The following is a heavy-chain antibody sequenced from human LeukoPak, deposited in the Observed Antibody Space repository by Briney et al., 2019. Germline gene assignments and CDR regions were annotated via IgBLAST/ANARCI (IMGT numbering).Heavy chain of an antibody. CDR2: ITSDGSST. CDR3: ARGDIAAGAFVDY. J-gene: IGHJ4*02. Sequence: GGSLRLSCEASGFTFNSYWMHWARQAPGKGLVWVSSITSDGSSTSYADSVKGRFTISRDNAKNTLYLQMDSLRAEDTAVYYCARGDIAAGAFVDYWGQGTLVTVSS. D-gene: IGHD6-13*01. V-gene: IGHV3-74*01. CDR1: GFTFNSYW.